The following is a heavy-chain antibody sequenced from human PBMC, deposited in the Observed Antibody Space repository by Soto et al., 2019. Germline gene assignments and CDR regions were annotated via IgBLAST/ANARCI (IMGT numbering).Heavy chain of an antibody. CDR2: ISGSGGST. J-gene: IGHJ4*02. D-gene: IGHD6-19*01. CDR3: AKVSSEWLAQGYIVY. CDR1: GFTFSSYA. Sequence: PGGSLRLSCAASGFTFSSYAMSWVRQAPGKGLDWVSVISGSGGSTYYADSVKGRFTISRDNSKNTLYLQMNSLRAENTAVYYCAKVSSEWLAQGYIVYWGQGTLVTVSS. V-gene: IGHV3-23*01.